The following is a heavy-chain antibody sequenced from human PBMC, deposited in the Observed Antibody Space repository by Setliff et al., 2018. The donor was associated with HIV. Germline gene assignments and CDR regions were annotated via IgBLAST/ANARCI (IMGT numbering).Heavy chain of an antibody. CDR2: IIPIFGTA. V-gene: IGHV1-69*13. CDR3: ARGHFSDSAGYYLRAFDI. J-gene: IGHJ3*02. D-gene: IGHD3-22*01. Sequence: ASVKVSCKASGGTFSTYAISWVRQAPGQGLEWMGGIIPIFGTANYDQRFQGRVTITADESTSTAYMELSSLRSEDTAVFYCARGHFSDSAGYYLRAFDIWGQGTMVTVSS. CDR1: GGTFSTYA.